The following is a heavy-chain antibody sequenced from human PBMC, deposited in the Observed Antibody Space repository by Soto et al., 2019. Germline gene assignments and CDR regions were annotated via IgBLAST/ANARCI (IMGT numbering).Heavy chain of an antibody. V-gene: IGHV1-69*06. Sequence: QVQLVQSGAEVKKPGSSVKVSCKSSGGTFSHYAITWVRQAPGQGLEWMGGIVPVSGTTDYAEKFRGRVTITADKITSTAYMDLTNLQSDDTAVYYCARARGYCSGTGCYSGFWGQGTLVTVSS. D-gene: IGHD2-2*02. J-gene: IGHJ4*02. CDR3: ARARGYCSGTGCYSGF. CDR1: GGTFSHYA. CDR2: IVPVSGTT.